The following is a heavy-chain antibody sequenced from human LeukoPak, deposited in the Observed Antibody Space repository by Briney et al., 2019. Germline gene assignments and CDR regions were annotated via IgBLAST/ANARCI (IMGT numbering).Heavy chain of an antibody. CDR3: ARVRGDFDY. J-gene: IGHJ4*02. CDR1: GFTFSSYA. D-gene: IGHD3-10*01. CDR2: ISYDGSNK. Sequence: GRSLRLSCAASGFTFSSYAMHWVRQAPGKGLEWVAVISYDGSNKYYADSVKGRFTISRDNSKNTLYLQMNSLRAEDTAVYYCARVRGDFDYWGQETLVTVSS. V-gene: IGHV3-30-3*01.